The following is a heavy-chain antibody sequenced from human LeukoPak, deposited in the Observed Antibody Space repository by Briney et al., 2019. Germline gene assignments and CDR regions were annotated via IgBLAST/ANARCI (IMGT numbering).Heavy chain of an antibody. J-gene: IGHJ5*02. CDR1: GFTFSDYY. CDR3: VRDSAHTVVVPAVIPPGLDNWFDP. Sequence: GGSLRLSCAASGFTFSDYYMSWIRQAPGKGLQWVSFISGSGSNTKYSDSVKGRFTISRDNAKNSLYLQMNSLRAEDTAVYYCVRDSAHTVVVPAVIPPGLDNWFDPWGQGTLVTVSS. V-gene: IGHV3-11*05. CDR2: ISGSGSNT. D-gene: IGHD2-2*01.